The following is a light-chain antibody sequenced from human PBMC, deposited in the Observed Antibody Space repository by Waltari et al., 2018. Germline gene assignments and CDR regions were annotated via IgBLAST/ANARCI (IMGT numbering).Light chain of an antibody. Sequence: QMTQSPSSLSASVGDRVTITCRASQSISDYLHWYQQKPGKAPSLLIFVASILHSGVPSRFSGSGSGTDYTLTISNVQPEDLAIYYCQQSYTSPRTFGQGTKLEIK. CDR2: VAS. V-gene: IGKV1-39*01. CDR1: QSISDY. J-gene: IGKJ2*01. CDR3: QQSYTSPRT.